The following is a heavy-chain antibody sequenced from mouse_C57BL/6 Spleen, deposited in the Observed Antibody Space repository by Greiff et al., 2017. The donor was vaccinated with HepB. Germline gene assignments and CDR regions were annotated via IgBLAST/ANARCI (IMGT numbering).Heavy chain of an antibody. CDR2: IYPGERDT. CDR1: GYAFSSSW. Sequence: VQLQQSGPELVKPGASVKISCKASGYAFSSSWMNWVKQRPGKGLEWIGRIYPGERDTNYNGKFKGKATLTADKSSSTAYMQLSSLTSEESAVYFCARRYYGYDNYAMDYWGQGTSVTVSS. CDR3: ARRYYGYDNYAMDY. V-gene: IGHV1-82*01. D-gene: IGHD2-2*01. J-gene: IGHJ4*01.